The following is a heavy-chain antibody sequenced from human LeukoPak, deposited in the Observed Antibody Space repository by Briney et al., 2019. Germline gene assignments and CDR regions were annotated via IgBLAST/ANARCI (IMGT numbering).Heavy chain of an antibody. CDR1: GFTFSDYY. V-gene: IGHV3-11*05. CDR3: ARVLHSSSWYCPDY. CDR2: ISSSSSYT. Sequence: GGSLRLSCAASGFTFSDYYMSWIRQAPGKGLEWVSYISSSSSYTNYADSVKGRFTISRDNAKNSLYLQMNSLRAEDTAVHYCARVLHSSSWYCPDYWGQGTLVTVSS. D-gene: IGHD6-13*01. J-gene: IGHJ4*02.